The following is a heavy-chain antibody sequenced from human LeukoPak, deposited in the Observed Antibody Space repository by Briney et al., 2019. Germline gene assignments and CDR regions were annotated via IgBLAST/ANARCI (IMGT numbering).Heavy chain of an antibody. CDR2: ISTYNGHT. Sequence: ASVKVSCKPSGYTFTSYGINWVRQAPGQGLEWMGWISTYNGHTNYAQTLQGRVTMTTDTSTTTAYMELRSLRSDDTAVYYCAKDLYWFGEPSAFDIWGQGTMVTVSS. V-gene: IGHV1-18*01. D-gene: IGHD3-10*01. CDR1: GYTFTSYG. CDR3: AKDLYWFGEPSAFDI. J-gene: IGHJ3*02.